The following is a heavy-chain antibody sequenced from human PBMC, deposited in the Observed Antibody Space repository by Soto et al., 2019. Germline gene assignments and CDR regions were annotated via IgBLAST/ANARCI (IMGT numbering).Heavy chain of an antibody. CDR2: IYSGGST. V-gene: IGHV3-53*01. Sequence: GGSLRLSCAASGFTVSNSYMSWVRQAPGKGPEWVSVIYSGGSTYYADSVKGRFTISRDSSKNTLYLQMNSLRAEDTAVYYCARGFQSSFGYWGQGTLVTVSS. J-gene: IGHJ4*02. CDR3: ARGFQSSFGY. CDR1: GFTVSNSY. D-gene: IGHD2-21*01.